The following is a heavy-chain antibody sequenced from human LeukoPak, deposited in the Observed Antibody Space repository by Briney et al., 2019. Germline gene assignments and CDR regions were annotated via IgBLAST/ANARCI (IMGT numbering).Heavy chain of an antibody. CDR3: AKDITRGNLRAFDF. J-gene: IGHJ3*01. CDR1: EFTLRDAW. D-gene: IGHD1-14*01. Sequence: GGSLRLSCSASEFTLRDAWMNWVRQAPGKGLEWVAVISYDGSNKYYADSVKGRFTISRDNSKNTLYLQMNSLRAEDTAVYYCAKDITRGNLRAFDFWGQGTMVTVSS. V-gene: IGHV3-30*18. CDR2: ISYDGSNK.